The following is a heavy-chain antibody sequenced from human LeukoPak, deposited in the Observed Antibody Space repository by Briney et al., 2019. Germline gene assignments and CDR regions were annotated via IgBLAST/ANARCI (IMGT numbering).Heavy chain of an antibody. V-gene: IGHV1-69*04. D-gene: IGHD6-19*01. CDR1: GGTFSSYA. J-gene: IGHJ5*02. Sequence: SVKVSCKASGGTFSSYAISWVRQAPGQGLEWMGRIIPILGIANYAQKFQGRVTITADKSTSTAYMELSSLRSEDTAVYYCARDLGRIEVAGRGWFDPWGQGTLVTVSS. CDR2: IIPILGIA. CDR3: ARDLGRIEVAGRGWFDP.